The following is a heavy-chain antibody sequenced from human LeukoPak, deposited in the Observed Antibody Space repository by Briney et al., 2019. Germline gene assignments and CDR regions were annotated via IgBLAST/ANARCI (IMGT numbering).Heavy chain of an antibody. Sequence: GGSLRLSCAASGFTFSSYAMHWVRQAPGKGLEWVAVISYDGSNKYYADSVKGRFTISRDNSKNTLYLQMNSLRAEDTAVYYCARPTSHTYYYDSSGYWYAFDIWGQGTMVTVSS. CDR1: GFTFSSYA. CDR3: ARPTSHTYYYDSSGYWYAFDI. V-gene: IGHV3-30*04. J-gene: IGHJ3*02. D-gene: IGHD3-22*01. CDR2: ISYDGSNK.